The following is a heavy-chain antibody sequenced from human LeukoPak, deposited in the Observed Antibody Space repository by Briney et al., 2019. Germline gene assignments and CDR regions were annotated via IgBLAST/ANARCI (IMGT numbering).Heavy chain of an antibody. V-gene: IGHV3-23*01. D-gene: IGHD3-3*01. CDR1: GFTFSSYA. J-gene: IGHJ6*03. CDR2: ISGSGGST. Sequence: GGSLRLSCAASGFTFSSYAMSWVRQAPGKGLEWVSAISGSGGSTYYADSVKGRFTISRDNSKNTLYLQMNSLRAEDTAVYYCAKSPRFLEWLLSDYYYCMDVWGKGTTVTVSS. CDR3: AKSPRFLEWLLSDYYYCMDV.